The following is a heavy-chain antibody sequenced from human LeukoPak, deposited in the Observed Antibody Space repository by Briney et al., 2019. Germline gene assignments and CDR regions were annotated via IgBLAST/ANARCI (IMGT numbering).Heavy chain of an antibody. D-gene: IGHD3-22*01. CDR3: ARHSFYYDSSGSYYYFDY. V-gene: IGHV4-39*01. CDR2: IYYSGNT. CDR1: GGSISSSRYY. Sequence: PSETLSLICTVSGGSISSSRYYWGWIRHPPGKGLEWIGCIYYSGNTYSNPSLKSRVTISVDTSKNQFSLKLSSVTAADTAVYYCARHSFYYDSSGSYYYFDYWGQGTLVTVSS. J-gene: IGHJ4*02.